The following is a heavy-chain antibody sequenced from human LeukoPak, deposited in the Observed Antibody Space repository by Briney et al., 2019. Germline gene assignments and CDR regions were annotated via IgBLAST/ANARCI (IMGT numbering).Heavy chain of an antibody. CDR2: VYYTGRT. CDR3: ARHMSVSYDAFDL. Sequence: SETLSLTCSVSDGSTTGYYWSWIRQPPGKGLEWIAYVYYTGRTLYNPSLESRVTISVDTSKTQFSLTVASVTAADTAVYYCARHMSVSYDAFDLWGRGTTVTVSS. V-gene: IGHV4-59*08. D-gene: IGHD3-10*01. J-gene: IGHJ3*01. CDR1: DGSTTGYY.